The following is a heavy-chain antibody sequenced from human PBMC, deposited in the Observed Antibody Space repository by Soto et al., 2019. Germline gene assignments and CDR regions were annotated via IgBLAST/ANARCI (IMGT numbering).Heavy chain of an antibody. CDR3: ATYPRPYKWTDI. Sequence: QVRLEQSGAEVKKPGSSVRVSCQASGGALTSYPIHWVRQAPGQGLEWMGVIDPIVETSNLAENFKTRLTLTADTSTKTVYIDLTTLRSDDTAIYFCATYPRPYKWTDIWGRGTQLTVSS. D-gene: IGHD1-20*01. CDR2: IDPIVETS. CDR1: GGALTSYP. J-gene: IGHJ4*02. V-gene: IGHV1-69*06.